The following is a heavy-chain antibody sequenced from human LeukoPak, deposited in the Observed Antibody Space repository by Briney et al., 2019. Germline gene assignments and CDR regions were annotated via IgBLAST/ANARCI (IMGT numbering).Heavy chain of an antibody. J-gene: IGHJ5*02. Sequence: GASVKVSCKASGYTFTSYYMHWVRQAPGQGLEWMGIINPSGGSTSYAQKFQGRVTMTRDMSTSTVYMGLSSLRSEDTAVYYCARDIVLGYCSGGSCYYGWFDPWGQGTLVTVSS. CDR1: GYTFTSYY. V-gene: IGHV1-46*01. CDR2: INPSGGST. D-gene: IGHD2-15*01. CDR3: ARDIVLGYCSGGSCYYGWFDP.